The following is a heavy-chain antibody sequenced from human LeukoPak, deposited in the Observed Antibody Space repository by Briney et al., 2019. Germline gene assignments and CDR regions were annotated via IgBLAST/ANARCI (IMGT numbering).Heavy chain of an antibody. Sequence: SETLSLTCTVSGGSISSYYWNWIRQPAGKGLEWIGLIYISGSTNYNPSLRSRVTMSVDKSKNQLSLKLSSVTAADTAVYYCASGYYAGLDYWGQGILVTVSS. V-gene: IGHV4-4*07. CDR1: GGSISSYY. J-gene: IGHJ4*02. CDR3: ASGYYAGLDY. D-gene: IGHD3-3*01. CDR2: IYISGST.